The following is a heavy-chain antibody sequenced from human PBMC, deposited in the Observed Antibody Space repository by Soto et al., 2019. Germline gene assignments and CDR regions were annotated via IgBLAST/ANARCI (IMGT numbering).Heavy chain of an antibody. J-gene: IGHJ4*02. CDR1: AFTFSSYA. D-gene: IGHD6-6*01. V-gene: IGHV3-23*01. Sequence: PGVSLRLSCAASAFTFSSYAMSWVRQAPGKGLEWVSAVGGSGGSTYYADSVKGRFTISRDNSKNTLYLQMNSLRADDTAVYYCAKRVAYSSSSAYFDYWGQGTLVTVSS. CDR2: VGGSGGST. CDR3: AKRVAYSSSSAYFDY.